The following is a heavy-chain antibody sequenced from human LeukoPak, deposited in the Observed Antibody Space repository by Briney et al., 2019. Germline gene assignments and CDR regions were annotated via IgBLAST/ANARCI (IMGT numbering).Heavy chain of an antibody. CDR1: GFIFSSYA. Sequence: PGTSLGLSCAASGFIFSSYAMHWVRQAPGKGLEWVAAIAKDGSSKYYADSVKGRFTISGDNSKNTLYLQMNSLRPEDTAVYYRGRGDGGNCDHWGQGTLVTVPS. D-gene: IGHD4-23*01. J-gene: IGHJ4*02. V-gene: IGHV3-30*04. CDR3: GRGDGGNCDH. CDR2: IAKDGSSK.